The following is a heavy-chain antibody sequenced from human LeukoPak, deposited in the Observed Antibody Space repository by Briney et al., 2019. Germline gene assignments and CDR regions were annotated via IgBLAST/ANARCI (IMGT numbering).Heavy chain of an antibody. Sequence: PSETLSLTCTVSGGSIITYYWSWIRQPAGKGLEWIGRIYSSGRTNYHPSLESRVTISVDTSKNQFSLNLTSVTAADTAVYYGARAYGDLYLVSWGQETLVTAS. J-gene: IGHJ4*02. CDR3: ARAYGDLYLVS. V-gene: IGHV4-4*07. D-gene: IGHD4-17*01. CDR1: GGSIITYY. CDR2: IYSSGRT.